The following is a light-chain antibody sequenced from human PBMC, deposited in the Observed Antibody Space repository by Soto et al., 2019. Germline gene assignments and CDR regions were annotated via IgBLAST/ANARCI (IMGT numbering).Light chain of an antibody. CDR1: SSDVGSYNL. J-gene: IGLJ1*01. V-gene: IGLV2-23*01. CDR3: CSYAGSTTLYV. Sequence: QSVLTQPASVSGSPGQSITISCTGTSSDVGSYNLVSWYQQHPGTAPKLMIYEAFKRPSGVSNRFSGSKSGDTASLTISGLQAGDEADYYCCSYAGSTTLYVFGTGTKLTVL. CDR2: EAF.